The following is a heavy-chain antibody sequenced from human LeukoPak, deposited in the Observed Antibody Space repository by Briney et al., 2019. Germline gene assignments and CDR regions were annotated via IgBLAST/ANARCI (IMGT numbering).Heavy chain of an antibody. J-gene: IGHJ2*01. CDR1: GGTFISYT. CDR2: IIPILGIA. Sequence: GASVKVSCKGSGGTFISYTISGVRQAPGQGGEGMGRIIPILGIANYAQKFQGRVTITADKSTSTAYMELSSLRSEDTAVYYCATRIGGNSDWYFDLWGRGTLVTVSS. D-gene: IGHD4-23*01. CDR3: ATRIGGNSDWYFDL. V-gene: IGHV1-69*02.